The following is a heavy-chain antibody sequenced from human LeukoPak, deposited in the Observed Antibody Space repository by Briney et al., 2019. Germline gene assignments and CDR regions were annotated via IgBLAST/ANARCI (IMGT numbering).Heavy chain of an antibody. J-gene: IGHJ3*02. CDR1: GFTFSSNG. CDR3: ATPYYYDSSGPGSGAFDI. D-gene: IGHD3-22*01. CDR2: ISGSGGST. Sequence: PGGSLRLSYAASGFTFSSNGMSWVRQAPGKGLEWVSAISGSGGSTYYADSVKGRFTISRDNSKNTLYLQMNSLRAEGTAVYYCATPYYYDSSGPGSGAFDIWGQGTMVTVSS. V-gene: IGHV3-23*01.